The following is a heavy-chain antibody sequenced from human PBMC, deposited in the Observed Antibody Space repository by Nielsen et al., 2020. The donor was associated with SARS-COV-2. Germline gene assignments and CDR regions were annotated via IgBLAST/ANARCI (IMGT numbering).Heavy chain of an antibody. D-gene: IGHD2-15*01. CDR2: ISAYNGNT. CDR3: ARDRANQEWWMSFDY. CDR1: GYTFTSYG. V-gene: IGHV1-18*01. Sequence: SVKVSCKASGYTFTSYGISWVRQAPGQGLEWMGWISAYNGNTNYAQKLQGRVTMTTDTSTSTAYMELRSLRSDDTAVYYCARDRANQEWWMSFDYWGQGTLVTVSS. J-gene: IGHJ4*02.